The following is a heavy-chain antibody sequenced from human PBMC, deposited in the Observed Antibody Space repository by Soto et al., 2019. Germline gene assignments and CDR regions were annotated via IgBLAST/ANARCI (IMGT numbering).Heavy chain of an antibody. CDR3: ARDKVVGIPLGVVDYYGMDV. J-gene: IGHJ6*02. V-gene: IGHV3-48*03. Sequence: EVQLVESGGGLVQPGGSLRLSCAASGFTFSSYEMNWVRQAPGKGLEWVSYISSSGSTIYYADSVKGRFTISRDNAKNSLYLQMNSLRAEDTAVYYCARDKVVGIPLGVVDYYGMDVWGQGTTVTVSS. D-gene: IGHD3-22*01. CDR2: ISSSGSTI. CDR1: GFTFSSYE.